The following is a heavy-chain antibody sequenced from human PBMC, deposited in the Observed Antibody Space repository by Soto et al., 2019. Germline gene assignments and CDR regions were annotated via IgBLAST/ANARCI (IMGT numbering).Heavy chain of an antibody. J-gene: IGHJ4*02. CDR3: ARARRRGGTSNFDY. CDR1: GGTFSSYA. D-gene: IGHD3-10*01. V-gene: IGHV1-69*13. CDR2: IIPIFGTA. Sequence: AASVKVSCKASGGTFSSYAISWVRQAPGQGLEWMGGIIPIFGTANYAQKFQGRVTITADESTSTAYMELSSLRSEDTAVYYCARARRRGGTSNFDYWGQGTLVTVSS.